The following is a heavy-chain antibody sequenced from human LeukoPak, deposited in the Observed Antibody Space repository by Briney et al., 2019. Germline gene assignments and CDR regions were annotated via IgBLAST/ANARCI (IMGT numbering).Heavy chain of an antibody. Sequence: GGSLRLSCAAPGFTFSSYSMNWVRQAPGKGLEWVSYISSSSSTIYYADSVKGRFTISRDNAKNSLYLQMNSLRDEDTAVYYCAREALRGYSYGYFDYWGQGTLVTVSS. J-gene: IGHJ4*02. CDR1: GFTFSSYS. V-gene: IGHV3-48*02. D-gene: IGHD5-18*01. CDR2: ISSSSSTI. CDR3: AREALRGYSYGYFDY.